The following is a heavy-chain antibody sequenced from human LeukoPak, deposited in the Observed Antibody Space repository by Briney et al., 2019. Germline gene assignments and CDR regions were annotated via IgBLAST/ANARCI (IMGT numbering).Heavy chain of an antibody. J-gene: IGHJ4*02. V-gene: IGHV3-21*01. Sequence: TTGGSLRLSCAASGFTFSSYSMNWVRQAPGKGLEWVSSISSSSSYIYYADSVKGRFTISRDNAKNSLYLQMNSLRAEDTAVYYCARLRYCGGDCYLAAFDYWGQGTLVTVSS. CDR1: GFTFSSYS. CDR2: ISSSSSYI. CDR3: ARLRYCGGDCYLAAFDY. D-gene: IGHD2-21*02.